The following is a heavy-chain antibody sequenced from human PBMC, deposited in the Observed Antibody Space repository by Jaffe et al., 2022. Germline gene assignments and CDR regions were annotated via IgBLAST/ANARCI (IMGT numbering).Heavy chain of an antibody. Sequence: EVQLVESGGGLVQPGRSLRLSCTASGFTFGDYAMSWFRQAPGKGLEWVGFIRSKAYGGTTEYAASVKGRFTISRDDSKSIAYLQMNSLKTEDTAVYYCTRALELDEVAFDIWGQGTMVTVSS. CDR1: GFTFGDYA. V-gene: IGHV3-49*03. CDR3: TRALELDEVAFDI. D-gene: IGHD1-7*01. CDR2: IRSKAYGGTT. J-gene: IGHJ3*02.